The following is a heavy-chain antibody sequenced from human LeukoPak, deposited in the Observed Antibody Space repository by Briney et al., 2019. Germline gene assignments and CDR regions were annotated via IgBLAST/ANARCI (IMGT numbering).Heavy chain of an antibody. Sequence: GGSLRLSCAASGFTFSSYAMSWVRQAPGKGLEWVSAISGSGGSTYYADSVKGRFTISRDNSKNTLYLQMNGLRNEDTALYYCAKDRDTTGYEHWGQGTLVIVSS. CDR1: GFTFSSYA. CDR3: AKDRDTTGYEH. V-gene: IGHV3-23*01. J-gene: IGHJ1*01. D-gene: IGHD1-1*01. CDR2: ISGSGGST.